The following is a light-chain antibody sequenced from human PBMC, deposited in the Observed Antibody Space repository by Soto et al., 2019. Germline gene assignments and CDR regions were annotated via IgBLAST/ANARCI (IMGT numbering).Light chain of an antibody. CDR2: GAS. V-gene: IGKV3D-15*03. J-gene: IGKJ1*01. CDR1: QCVSSN. CDR3: QHYNNWPPWT. Sequence: EEERTHQQARLSVSRGERAIFSCRVSQCVSSNLAWYQQKPGQAPRLLIYGASIRATGIPARFSGSESGTEFTLTITILQSLAFAFYYCQHYNNWPPWTVGQGTKVDIK.